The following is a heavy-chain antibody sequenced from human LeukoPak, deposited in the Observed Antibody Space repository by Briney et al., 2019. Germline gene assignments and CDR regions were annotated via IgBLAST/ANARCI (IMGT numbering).Heavy chain of an antibody. CDR2: ISSSSSYI. D-gene: IGHD3-22*01. CDR1: GFTFSSYG. V-gene: IGHV3-21*01. Sequence: GGSLRLSCAASGFTFSSYGMHWVRQAPGKGLEWVSSISSSSSYIYYADSVKGRFTISRDNAKNSLYLQMNSLRAEDTAVYYCARDIYYDSSGYYGRRSSDAFDIWGQGTMVTVSS. CDR3: ARDIYYDSSGYYGRRSSDAFDI. J-gene: IGHJ3*02.